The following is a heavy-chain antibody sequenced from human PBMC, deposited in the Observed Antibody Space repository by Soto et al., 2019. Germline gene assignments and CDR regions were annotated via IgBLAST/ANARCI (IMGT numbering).Heavy chain of an antibody. V-gene: IGHV3-23*01. D-gene: IGHD2-15*01. Sequence: VGSLRLSCTASGFTFSSYAMSWVRQAPGKGLEWVSAISGSGGSTYYADSVKGRFTISRDNSKNTLYLQMNSLRAEDTAVYYCARGYCSGGSCYSLHYYYYGMDVWGQGTTVTVSS. J-gene: IGHJ6*02. CDR3: ARGYCSGGSCYSLHYYYYGMDV. CDR1: GFTFSSYA. CDR2: ISGSGGST.